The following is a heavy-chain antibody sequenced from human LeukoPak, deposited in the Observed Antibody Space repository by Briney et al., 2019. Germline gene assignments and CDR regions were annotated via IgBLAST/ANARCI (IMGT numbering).Heavy chain of an antibody. CDR2: ISGSGRT. D-gene: IGHD3-22*01. Sequence: GGSLRLSCAASGFTFSNYAMGWVRQAPGKGLEWVSSISGSGRTYYADSVKRRFTISRDDSKNTLYLQMNSLRAEDTAVYYCAKDGPDSSGYYMVRFLDYWGQGTLVTVSS. CDR1: GFTFSNYA. V-gene: IGHV3-23*01. CDR3: AKDGPDSSGYYMVRFLDY. J-gene: IGHJ4*02.